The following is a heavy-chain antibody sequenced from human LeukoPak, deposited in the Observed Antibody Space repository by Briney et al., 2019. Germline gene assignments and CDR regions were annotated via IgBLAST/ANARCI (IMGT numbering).Heavy chain of an antibody. CDR2: ISAYNGNT. V-gene: IGHV1-18*01. Sequence: GAPLKVSCKASGYTFTSYGISWVRQGPGQGLEWMGWISAYNGNTNYAQKLQGRVTMTTDTSTSTAYMELRSLRSDNTAVYYCARDYKSYYYDSSGYYYHLVDCGYWGQGTLVTVSS. CDR3: ARDYKSYYYDSSGYYYHLVDCGY. J-gene: IGHJ4*02. CDR1: GYTFTSYG. D-gene: IGHD3-22*01.